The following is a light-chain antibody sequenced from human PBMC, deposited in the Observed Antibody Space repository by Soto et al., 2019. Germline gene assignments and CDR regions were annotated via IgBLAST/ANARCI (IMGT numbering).Light chain of an antibody. CDR2: GAS. V-gene: IGKV3D-15*01. CDR1: ESVSSN. CDR3: QQYNNWPLT. J-gene: IGKJ4*01. Sequence: EIVLTQSPGTLSLPPGARAPLSWRASESVSSNLAWYQQKPGQAPRLLIYGASSRATGIPARFSGSGSGRECTLTISSLQSEDFAVYYCQQYNNWPLTFGGGTKV.